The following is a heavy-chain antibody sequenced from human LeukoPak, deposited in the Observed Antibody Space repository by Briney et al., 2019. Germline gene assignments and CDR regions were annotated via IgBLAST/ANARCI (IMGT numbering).Heavy chain of an antibody. V-gene: IGHV3-48*03. CDR3: ANLRDHNYFDY. CDR1: GFTFSSYE. J-gene: IGHJ4*02. CDR2: ISSSGSTI. Sequence: GGSLRLSCAASGFTFSSYEMNWVRQAPGKGLEWISYISSSGSTIYYADSVKGRFTISRDNSKNTLYLQMNSLRAEDTAVYYCANLRDHNYFDYWGQGTLVTVSS.